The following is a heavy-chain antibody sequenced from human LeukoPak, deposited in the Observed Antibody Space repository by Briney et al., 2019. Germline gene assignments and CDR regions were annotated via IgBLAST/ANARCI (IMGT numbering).Heavy chain of an antibody. Sequence: ASVKVSXKASGYTFTSYDINWVRQATGQGLEWMGWMNPNSGNTGYAQKFQGRVTMTRNTSISTAYMELSSLRSEDTAVYYCAVNAKPDDYGGNFAEYWGQGTLVTVSS. V-gene: IGHV1-8*01. CDR3: AVNAKPDDYGGNFAEY. CDR2: MNPNSGNT. D-gene: IGHD4-23*01. J-gene: IGHJ4*02. CDR1: GYTFTSYD.